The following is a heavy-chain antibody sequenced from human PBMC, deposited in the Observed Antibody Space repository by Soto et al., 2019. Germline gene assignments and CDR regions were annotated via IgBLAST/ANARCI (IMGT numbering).Heavy chain of an antibody. CDR2: MNPNSGNT. CDR3: ARRGGGYCYGWCLDYYYYYYMDV. Sequence: ASVKVSCKASGYTFTSYDINWVRQATGQGLEWMGWMNPNSGNTGYAQKFQGRVTMTGNTSISTAYMELSSPRSEDTAVYYCARRGGGYCYGWCLDYYYYYYMDVWGKGTTVTVSS. CDR1: GYTFTSYD. V-gene: IGHV1-8*01. J-gene: IGHJ6*03. D-gene: IGHD5-18*01.